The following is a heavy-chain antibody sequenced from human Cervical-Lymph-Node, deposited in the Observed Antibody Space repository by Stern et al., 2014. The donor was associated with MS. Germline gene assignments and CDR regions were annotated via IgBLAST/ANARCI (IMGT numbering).Heavy chain of an antibody. Sequence: VQLVESGPGLVKPSETLSLTCTVSGGSISSSSSYWGWVRQPPGKGLEWIGSIYYSGSTYYNPSLKSRVTISADTSKKQFSLRLSSVTAADTAVYYCARLGMATISLGYWGQGTLVTVSS. CDR2: IYYSGST. D-gene: IGHD5-24*01. CDR3: ARLGMATISLGY. V-gene: IGHV4-39*01. CDR1: GGSISSSSSY. J-gene: IGHJ4*02.